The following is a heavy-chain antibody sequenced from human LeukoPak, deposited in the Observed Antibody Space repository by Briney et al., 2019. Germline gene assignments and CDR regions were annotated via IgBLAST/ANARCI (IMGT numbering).Heavy chain of an antibody. CDR1: GYTCTRYD. D-gene: IGHD4-17*01. Sequence: ASVKVSCKASGYTCTRYDINWVRQATGQGLEWMGWRNLNSGNRGYAQKFQGRVTITRDTSIKTAYMELMSLRSDDTAVYYCASANGDLDYWGQGTLVTVSS. V-gene: IGHV1-8*03. CDR2: RNLNSGNR. CDR3: ASANGDLDY. J-gene: IGHJ4*02.